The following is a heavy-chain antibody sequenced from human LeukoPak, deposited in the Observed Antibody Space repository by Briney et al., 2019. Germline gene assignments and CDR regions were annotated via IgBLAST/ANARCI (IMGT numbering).Heavy chain of an antibody. Sequence: GGSLRLSCAASGFTLSDRYMDWVRQAPGKGLEWVGRVRNKANGYRTEYAASVEGRFTVSGDASKNSLYLQMNSLKTEDTAVYYFARSGYCGAGTCYSDYFDYWGLGTLVTVSS. D-gene: IGHD2-15*01. J-gene: IGHJ4*02. V-gene: IGHV3-72*01. CDR1: GFTLSDRY. CDR3: ARSGYCGAGTCYSDYFDY. CDR2: VRNKANGYRT.